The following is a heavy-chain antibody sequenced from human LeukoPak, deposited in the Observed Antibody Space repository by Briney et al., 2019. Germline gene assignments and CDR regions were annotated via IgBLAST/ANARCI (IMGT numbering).Heavy chain of an antibody. Sequence: ASVKVSCKASGYTFTGYYMHWVRQAPGQGLEWMGRINPNSGGTNYAQKFQGRVTMTRDTSTSTAYMELSRLRSDDTAVYYCARVDYGDPSTFDYWGQGTLVTVSS. CDR3: ARVDYGDPSTFDY. V-gene: IGHV1-2*06. CDR2: INPNSGGT. J-gene: IGHJ4*02. D-gene: IGHD4-17*01. CDR1: GYTFTGYY.